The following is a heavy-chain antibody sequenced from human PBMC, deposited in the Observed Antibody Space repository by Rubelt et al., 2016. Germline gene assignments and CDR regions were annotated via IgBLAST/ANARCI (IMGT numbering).Heavy chain of an antibody. V-gene: IGHV3-21*01. J-gene: IGHJ4*02. D-gene: IGHD1-26*01. CDR2: ISSSSSYI. CDR1: GFTFGSYS. Sequence: EVQLVESGGGLVKPGGSLRLSCAASGFTFGSYSMNWVRQAPGKGLEWVSSISSSSSYIYYADSVKGRFTISRDNAKNSLYLQMNSLRAEDTAVYFCARDRGVGFDYWGQGTLVTVSS. CDR3: ARDRGVGFDY.